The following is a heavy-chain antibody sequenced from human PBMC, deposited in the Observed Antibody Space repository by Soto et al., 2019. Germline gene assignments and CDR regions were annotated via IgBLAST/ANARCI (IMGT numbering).Heavy chain of an antibody. D-gene: IGHD3-22*01. CDR1: GFTFSSYG. Sequence: PGGSLRLSCAASGFTFSSYGMHWVRQAPGKGLEWVAVIWYDGSNKYYADSVKGQFTISRDNSKNTLYLQMDSLRAEDTAVYYCARNSGYLSYFDYWGQGTLVTVSS. V-gene: IGHV3-33*01. J-gene: IGHJ4*02. CDR3: ARNSGYLSYFDY. CDR2: IWYDGSNK.